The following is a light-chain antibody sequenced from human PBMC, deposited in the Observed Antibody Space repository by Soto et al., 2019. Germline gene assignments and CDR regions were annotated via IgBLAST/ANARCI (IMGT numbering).Light chain of an antibody. Sequence: DIQMTQSPSSLSASVGDRVTITCRASQSITSYLNWYQQKQGKAPQLLIYAASTLESGVPSRFRGSASGTDFTLTISTPQPEDFATYFCQQSEPTPWTFGQGTKVEVQ. V-gene: IGKV1-39*01. CDR3: QQSEPTPWT. CDR2: AAS. CDR1: QSITSY. J-gene: IGKJ1*01.